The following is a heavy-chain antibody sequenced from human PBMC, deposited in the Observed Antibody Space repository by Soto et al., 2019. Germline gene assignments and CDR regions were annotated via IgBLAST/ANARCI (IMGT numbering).Heavy chain of an antibody. V-gene: IGHV1-18*01. CDR2: ISAYNGNT. CDR3: ARGNSGYSYGYFYY. Sequence: ASVKVSCKASGYTFTSYGISWVRQAPGQGLEWMGWISAYNGNTNYAQKPQGRVTMTTDTSTSTAYMELRSLRSDDTAVYYCARGNSGYSYGYFYYWGEGTLVTVSS. D-gene: IGHD5-18*01. CDR1: GYTFTSYG. J-gene: IGHJ4*02.